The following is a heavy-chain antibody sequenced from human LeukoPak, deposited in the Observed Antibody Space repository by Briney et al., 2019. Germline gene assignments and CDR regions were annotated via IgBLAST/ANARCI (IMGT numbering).Heavy chain of an antibody. CDR1: GFTFSTYA. J-gene: IGHJ3*02. Sequence: GGSLRLSCAASGFTFSTYAMSWVRQAPGKGLEWVSVISGSGSSTYYADSVKGRSTISRDNSKNTLYLQMNSLRAEDTAVYYCARDIRKYYYDSSGYYRSDAFDIWGQGTMVTVSS. CDR2: ISGSGSST. D-gene: IGHD3-22*01. V-gene: IGHV3-23*01. CDR3: ARDIRKYYYDSSGYYRSDAFDI.